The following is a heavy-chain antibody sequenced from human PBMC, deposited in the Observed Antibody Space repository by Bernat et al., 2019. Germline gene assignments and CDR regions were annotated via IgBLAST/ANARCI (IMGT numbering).Heavy chain of an antibody. J-gene: IGHJ4*02. CDR2: IKNKNDGGTT. CDR3: TRDAGYSSGNFDY. CDR1: GFTFNNAW. Sequence: EVQLVESGGGLVKPGGSLRLSCAASGFTFNNAWMSWVRQAPGEGLEWVGRIKNKNDGGTTDYGAPVKGRFTVSRDDSKNTLYLQMNSLKTDDTALYYCTRDAGYSSGNFDYWGQGTLV. V-gene: IGHV3-15*01. D-gene: IGHD6-19*01.